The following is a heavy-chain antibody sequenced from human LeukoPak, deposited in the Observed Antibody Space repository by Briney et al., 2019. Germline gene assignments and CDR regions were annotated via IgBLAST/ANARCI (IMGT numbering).Heavy chain of an antibody. Sequence: GGSLRLSCAAPGFTFSRYWMHCVRQAPGEGLVWVLRIKSDGSTNYADSVKGRFTISRDNAKNTVSLQMNSLRAEDTGVYYCARAPAEIGGYYPEYFRHWGQGTLVTVSS. CDR2: IKSDGST. CDR1: GFTFSRYW. J-gene: IGHJ1*01. V-gene: IGHV3-74*01. CDR3: ARAPAEIGGYYPEYFRH. D-gene: IGHD3-22*01.